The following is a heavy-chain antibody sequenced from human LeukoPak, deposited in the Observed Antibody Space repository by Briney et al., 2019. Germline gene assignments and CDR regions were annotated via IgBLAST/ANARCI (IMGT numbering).Heavy chain of an antibody. Sequence: GTSLRLSCAASGLILSSYGIHWVRQAPGKGLEWVAVIWYDGTNIYYGDSVKGRFSISRDNSKNTVYLQMDSLRAEDTAVYYCARAEVVRGVIKGSYYYYYYMDVWGKGTTVTVSS. CDR3: ARAEVVRGVIKGSYYYYYYMDV. CDR2: IWYDGTNI. D-gene: IGHD3-10*01. V-gene: IGHV3-33*01. CDR1: GLILSSYG. J-gene: IGHJ6*03.